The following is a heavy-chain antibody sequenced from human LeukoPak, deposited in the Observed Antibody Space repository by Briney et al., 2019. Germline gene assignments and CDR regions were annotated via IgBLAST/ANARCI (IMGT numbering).Heavy chain of an antibody. D-gene: IGHD2-8*01. J-gene: IGHJ4*02. CDR3: ASGYCTNDVCYTGGFDY. V-gene: IGHV3-30-3*01. CDR1: GFTFSNYA. Sequence: PGGSLGLSCAASGFTFSNYAMHWVRQAPGKGLEWVAVISYNGSSKYYADSVKGRFTISRDNSKNTVYLQMNSLRAEDSAVYYCASGYCTNDVCYTGGFDYWGQGTLVTVSS. CDR2: ISYNGSSK.